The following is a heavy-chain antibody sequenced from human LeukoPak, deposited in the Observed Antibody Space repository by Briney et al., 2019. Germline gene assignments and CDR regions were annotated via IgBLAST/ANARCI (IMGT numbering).Heavy chain of an antibody. CDR3: ARSAPVVPYYYGSKRSQYWFDP. Sequence: GASVKVSCKASGYTFTGYYMHWVRQAPGQGLEWMGWINPNSGGTNYAQKFQGRVTMTRDTSISTAYMELSRLRSDDTAVYYCARSAPVVPYYYGSKRSQYWFDPWGQGTLVTVSS. CDR1: GYTFTGYY. V-gene: IGHV1-2*02. J-gene: IGHJ5*02. CDR2: INPNSGGT. D-gene: IGHD3-10*01.